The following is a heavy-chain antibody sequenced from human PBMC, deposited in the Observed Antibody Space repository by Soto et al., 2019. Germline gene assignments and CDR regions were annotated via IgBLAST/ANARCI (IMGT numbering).Heavy chain of an antibody. D-gene: IGHD2-15*01. CDR2: IYYSGST. Sequence: ETLSLTCTVSGGSISSYYWSWIRQPPGKGLEWIGYIYYSGSTNYNPSLKSRVTISVDTSKNQFSLKLSSVTAADTAVYYCASSVVAATENYYYYYMDVWGKGTTVTVS. CDR3: ASSVVAATENYYYYYMDV. CDR1: GGSISSYY. J-gene: IGHJ6*03. V-gene: IGHV4-59*08.